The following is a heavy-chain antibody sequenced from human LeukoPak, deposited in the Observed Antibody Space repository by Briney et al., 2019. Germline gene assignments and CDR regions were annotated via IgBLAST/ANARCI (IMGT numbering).Heavy chain of an antibody. J-gene: IGHJ4*02. CDR2: INHSGST. V-gene: IGHV4-34*01. CDR3: ARRSHNYYDSSGYFGY. D-gene: IGHD3-22*01. Sequence: SETLSLTCAVYGGSFSGYYWSWIRQPPGKGLEWIGEINHSGSTNYNPSLKSRVTISVDTSKNQFPLKLSSVTAADTAVYYCARRSHNYYDSSGYFGYWGQGTLVTVSS. CDR1: GGSFSGYY.